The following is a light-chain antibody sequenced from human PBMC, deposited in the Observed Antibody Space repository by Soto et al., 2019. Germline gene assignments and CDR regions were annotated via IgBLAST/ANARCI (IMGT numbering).Light chain of an antibody. V-gene: IGKV3-15*01. CDR3: QHYNYWPYT. CDR2: DAS. J-gene: IGKJ2*01. CDR1: QSIDNT. Sequence: EMLLTQCPNPLSLSPGEGATLSFRAIQSIDNTLAWYQRKPGQAPRLLIYDASTRATGVPARFSGSGSGTDFTLTISSLQSEDFAVYYCQHYNYWPYTFGQGTKVDI.